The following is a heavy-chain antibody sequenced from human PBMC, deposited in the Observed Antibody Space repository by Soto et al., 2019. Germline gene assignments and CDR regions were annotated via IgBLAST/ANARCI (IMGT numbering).Heavy chain of an antibody. V-gene: IGHV5-10-1*01. J-gene: IGHJ6*02. Sequence: GESLKISCKGSGYSFTSYWISWVRQMPGKGLEWMGRIDPSDSYTNYSPSFQGHVTISADKSISTAYLQWSSLKASDTAMYYCARPHHPYYYYYGMDVWGQGTTVTVSS. CDR3: ARPHHPYYYYYGMDV. CDR1: GYSFTSYW. CDR2: IDPSDSYT.